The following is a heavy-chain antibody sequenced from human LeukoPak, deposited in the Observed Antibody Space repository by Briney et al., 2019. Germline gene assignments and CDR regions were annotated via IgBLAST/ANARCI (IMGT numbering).Heavy chain of an antibody. J-gene: IGHJ4*02. V-gene: IGHV3-23*01. CDR3: AKGSYYDSSGSFYFDY. Sequence: AGGSLRLSCAASGVTLSTYAMSWARQAPGKGLEWVSGISGSGDNTYYADSVKGRFTISRDNSKNTLYVQVNSLGTEDTAAYYCAKGSYYDSSGSFYFDYWGQGTLVTVSS. CDR1: GVTLSTYA. CDR2: ISGSGDNT. D-gene: IGHD3-22*01.